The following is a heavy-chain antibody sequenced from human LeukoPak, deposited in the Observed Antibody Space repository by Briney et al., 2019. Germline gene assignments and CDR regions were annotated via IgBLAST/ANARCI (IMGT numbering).Heavy chain of an antibody. D-gene: IGHD6-19*01. CDR1: GGSISSYY. Sequence: SETLSLTCTVSGGSISSYYWSWIRQPAGKGLEWIGEINHSGSTNYNPSLKSRVTISVDTSKNQFSLKLSSVTAADTAVYYCARQAKQWLGGDYYYYMDVWGKGTTVTISS. V-gene: IGHV4-34*01. J-gene: IGHJ6*03. CDR2: INHSGST. CDR3: ARQAKQWLGGDYYYYMDV.